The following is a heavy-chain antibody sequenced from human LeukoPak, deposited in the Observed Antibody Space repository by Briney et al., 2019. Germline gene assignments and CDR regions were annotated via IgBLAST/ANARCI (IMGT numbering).Heavy chain of an antibody. V-gene: IGHV1-46*01. D-gene: IGHD3-10*01. CDR1: GYTFTSYY. CDR2: INPSGGST. Sequence: GASVKVSCKASGYTFTSYYVHWVRQAPGQGLEWMGIINPSGGSTSYAQKFQGRVTMTRDTSTSTVYMELGSLRSEDTAVYYCAREIGSGSYSLVWGQGTLVTVSS. J-gene: IGHJ4*02. CDR3: AREIGSGSYSLV.